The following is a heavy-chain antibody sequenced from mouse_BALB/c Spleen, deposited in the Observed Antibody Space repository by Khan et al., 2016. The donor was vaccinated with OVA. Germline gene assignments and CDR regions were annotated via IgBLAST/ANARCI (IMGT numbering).Heavy chain of an antibody. CDR2: IWGDGST. CDR1: GFSLTGYG. J-gene: IGHJ4*01. D-gene: IGHD2-10*01. CDR3: ARAYYGNYREAMDY. Sequence: VQLKESGPGLVAPSQSLSITCTVSGFSLTGYGVNWVRQPPGKGLEWLGMIWGDGSTDYNSALKSRLSISKDNSKSQVFLKMNSQQTDDTARYYCARAYYGNYREAMDYWGQGTSVTVSS. V-gene: IGHV2-6-7*01.